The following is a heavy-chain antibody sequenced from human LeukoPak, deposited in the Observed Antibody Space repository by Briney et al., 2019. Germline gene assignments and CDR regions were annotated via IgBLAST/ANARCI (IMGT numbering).Heavy chain of an antibody. CDR3: ARETHLSGWPYFDY. CDR1: GGSISSYY. CDR2: IYTSGST. D-gene: IGHD6-19*01. J-gene: IGHJ4*02. V-gene: IGHV4-4*07. Sequence: SETLSLTCTVSGGSISSYYWSWIRQPAGKGLEWIGRIYTSGSTNYNPSLKSRVTMSVDTSKNQFSLKLSSVTAADTAVYYCARETHLSGWPYFDYWGQGTLVTVSS.